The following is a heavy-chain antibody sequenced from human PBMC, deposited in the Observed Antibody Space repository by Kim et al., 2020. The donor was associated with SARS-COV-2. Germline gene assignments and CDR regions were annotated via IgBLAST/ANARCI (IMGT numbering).Heavy chain of an antibody. V-gene: IGHV4-59*03. Sequence: NYNAAIKSRLDISLDTSKSKFSLKLSSVTTADTAIYYCATYGAYTDYYFDYWGQGTLVTVSS. J-gene: IGHJ4*02. CDR3: ATYGAYTDYYFDY. D-gene: IGHD2-21*01.